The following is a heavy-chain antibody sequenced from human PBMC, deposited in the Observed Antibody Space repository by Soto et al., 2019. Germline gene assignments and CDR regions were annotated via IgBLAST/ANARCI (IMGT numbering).Heavy chain of an antibody. CDR2: ISSSSSYI. CDR3: ARERSIGSPDAFDI. CDR1: GFTFSSYS. V-gene: IGHV3-21*01. Sequence: EVQLVESGGGLVKPGGSLRLSCAASGFTFSSYSMNWVRQAPGKGLEWVSSISSSSSYIYYADSVKGRFTISRDNAKNSLYLQMNSLRAEDTAVYYCARERSIGSPDAFDIWGQGTMVTVSS. J-gene: IGHJ3*02. D-gene: IGHD3-22*01.